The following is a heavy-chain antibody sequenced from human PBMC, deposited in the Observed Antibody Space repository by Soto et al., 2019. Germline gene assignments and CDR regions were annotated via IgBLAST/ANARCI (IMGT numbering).Heavy chain of an antibody. V-gene: IGHV1-2*04. Sequence: GASVKVSCKASGYTFTGYYMHWGRQAPGQRLEWMGWINPNSGGTNYAQKFQGWVTMTRDTSISTAYMELSRLRSDDTAVYYCAREVYYYDSSGYARNWFDPSGQGTLVTGSS. J-gene: IGHJ5*02. CDR1: GYTFTGYY. CDR2: INPNSGGT. D-gene: IGHD3-22*01. CDR3: AREVYYYDSSGYARNWFDP.